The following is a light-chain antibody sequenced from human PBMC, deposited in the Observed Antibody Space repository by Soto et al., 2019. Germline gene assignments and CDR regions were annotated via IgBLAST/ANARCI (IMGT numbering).Light chain of an antibody. CDR2: GAS. CDR3: QQYNNWWT. J-gene: IGKJ1*01. CDR1: QSISNN. Sequence: EIVMTQSPATLSVSPGERATLSCRASQSISNNLAGYHQRPGQAPRLLIYGASTRATGIPARFSGSGSGTEFTLTISSLQSEDFAVYYCQQYNNWWTFGQGTRVEI. V-gene: IGKV3-15*01.